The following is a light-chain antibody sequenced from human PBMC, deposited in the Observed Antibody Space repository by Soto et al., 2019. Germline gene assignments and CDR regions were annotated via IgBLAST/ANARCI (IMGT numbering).Light chain of an antibody. CDR1: SSNIGRDN. CDR2: TNN. CDR3: ASWDGSLNGWV. V-gene: IGLV1-44*01. J-gene: IGLJ3*02. Sequence: QSVLTQPPSASGTPGQRVTISCSGGSSNIGRDNVHWYRHFPGTAPKLLIYTNNQRPSGVPDRFSGSKSGTSASLAISGLQSEDAADYYCASWDGSLNGWVFGAGTKLTVL.